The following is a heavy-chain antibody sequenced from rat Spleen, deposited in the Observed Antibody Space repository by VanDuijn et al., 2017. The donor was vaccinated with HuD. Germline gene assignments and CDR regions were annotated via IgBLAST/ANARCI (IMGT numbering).Heavy chain of an antibody. CDR3: ITEEGVNYFAY. CDR1: GFTFSNYD. D-gene: IGHD1-10*01. CDR2: MSYDGSSF. J-gene: IGHJ2*01. V-gene: IGHV5-29*01. Sequence: EVQLVESDGDLVQPGRSLKLSCAASGFTFSNYDMAWVRQAPTKGLEWVASMSYDGSSFYYRDSVRGRFTISRNNAEGTLYLQMDSLRSEDTATYYCITEEGVNYFAYWGHGVMVTVSS.